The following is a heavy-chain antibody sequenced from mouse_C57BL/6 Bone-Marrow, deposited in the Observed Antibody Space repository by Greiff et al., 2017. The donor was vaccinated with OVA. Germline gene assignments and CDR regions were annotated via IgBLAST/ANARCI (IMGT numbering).Heavy chain of an antibody. CDR2: ISYDGSN. Sequence: LVESGPGLVKPSQSLSLTCSVTGYSITSGYYWNWIRQFPGNKLEWMGYISYDGSNNYNPSLKNRISITRDTSKNQFFLKLNSVTTEDTATYYCARAGGDGYAWFAYWGQGTLVTVSA. J-gene: IGHJ3*01. CDR3: ARAGGDGYAWFAY. CDR1: GYSITSGYY. D-gene: IGHD2-2*01. V-gene: IGHV3-6*01.